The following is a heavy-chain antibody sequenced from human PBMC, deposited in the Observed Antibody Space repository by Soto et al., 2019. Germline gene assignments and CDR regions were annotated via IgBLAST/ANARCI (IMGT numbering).Heavy chain of an antibody. CDR2: ISYDGIKK. D-gene: IGHD5-18*01. V-gene: IGHV3-30*18. CDR3: EKDKRGYTYATVHY. J-gene: IGHJ4*02. CDR1: GFIFDTYG. Sequence: PGGSLRLSCAATGFIFDTYGMHWVRQAPGKGLEWIAVISYDGIKKNYADSVKGRFTISRDNSKNTLFLQMNSLRSDDTDVYFCEKDKRGYTYATVHYWGQGTLVTVSS.